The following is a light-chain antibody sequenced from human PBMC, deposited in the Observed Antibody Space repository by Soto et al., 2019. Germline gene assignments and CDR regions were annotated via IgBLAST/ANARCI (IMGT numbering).Light chain of an antibody. CDR1: QSISSW. V-gene: IGKV1-5*03. J-gene: IGKJ1*01. Sequence: DIQMTQSPSTLSAFVGDRVTITCRASQSISSWLAWYQQKPGKAPNLLIYKASSLESGVPSRFSGRGSGTEFTLTISSLQPDDFATYYCQQYSSYWTFGQGTKVEIK. CDR2: KAS. CDR3: QQYSSYWT.